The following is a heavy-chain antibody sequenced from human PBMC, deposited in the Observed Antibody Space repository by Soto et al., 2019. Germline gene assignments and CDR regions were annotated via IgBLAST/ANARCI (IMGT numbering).Heavy chain of an antibody. V-gene: IGHV3-33*01. CDR3: ASASRSSYEFGQGMDV. J-gene: IGHJ6*02. Sequence: GGSLRLSCAASGFTFSSYGMHWVRQAPGKGLEWVAVIWYDGSNKYYADSVKGRFTISSDNSKNTLYLQMHSLRAEDRAVYYCASASRSSYEFGQGMDVWGQGTTVTVSS. D-gene: IGHD6-6*01. CDR1: GFTFSSYG. CDR2: IWYDGSNK.